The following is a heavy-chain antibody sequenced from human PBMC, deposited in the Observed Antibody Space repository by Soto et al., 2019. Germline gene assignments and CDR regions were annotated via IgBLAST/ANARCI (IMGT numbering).Heavy chain of an antibody. CDR1: GGPVSSYT. CDR2: IIPLLGRA. Sequence: QVQLVQSGAEVKKPGSSVKVSCKASGGPVSSYTLNWVRQAPGQGLEWMGRIIPLLGRATYSGKFQGRVTITANKSTTTAYMDLSSLRSEDTAFYFCAGDSGKRDYAFDFWGQGTLVTVSS. CDR3: AGDSGKRDYAFDF. V-gene: IGHV1-69*08. J-gene: IGHJ4*02. D-gene: IGHD4-17*01.